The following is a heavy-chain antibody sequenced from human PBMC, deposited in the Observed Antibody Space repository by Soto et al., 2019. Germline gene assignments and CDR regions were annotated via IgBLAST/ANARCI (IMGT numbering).Heavy chain of an antibody. CDR3: AREDKYYDSSGYPSDWFDP. CDR2: IYYSGST. J-gene: IGHJ5*02. CDR1: GGSISSGGYY. V-gene: IGHV4-31*03. D-gene: IGHD3-22*01. Sequence: SETLSLTCTVSGGSISSGGYYWSWIRQHPGKGLEWIGYIYYSGSTYYNPSLKSRVTISVDTSKNQFSLKLSSVTAADTAVYYCAREDKYYDSSGYPSDWFDPWGQGTLVTVSS.